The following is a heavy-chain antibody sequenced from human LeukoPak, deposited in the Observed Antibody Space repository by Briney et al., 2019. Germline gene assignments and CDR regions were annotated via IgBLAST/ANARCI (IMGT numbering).Heavy chain of an antibody. CDR1: GGSISSSY. J-gene: IGHJ6*03. CDR3: ARRRGYSRLYYYYYMDV. V-gene: IGHV4-34*01. CDR2: INHSGST. Sequence: PSETLSLTCTVSGGSISSSYWSWIRQPPAKGLEWIGEINHSGSTNYNPSLKSRVTISVDTSKNQFSLKLSSVTAADTAVYYCARRRGYSRLYYYYYMDVWGKGTTVTISS. D-gene: IGHD5-18*01.